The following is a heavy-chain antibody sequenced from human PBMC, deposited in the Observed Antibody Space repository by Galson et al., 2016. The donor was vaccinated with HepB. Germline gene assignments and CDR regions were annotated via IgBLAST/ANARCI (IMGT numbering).Heavy chain of an antibody. D-gene: IGHD5-18*01. V-gene: IGHV4-39*02. CDR3: ARTFVDIYGRRYFDY. Sequence: ETLSLTCTVSSDSFTGSSYYWAWIRQPPGKGLEWIGSISYSGNTYYNPSPKSRVTMSVDTSRQHFSLKLISVTAADTAVFYCARTFVDIYGRRYFDYWGQGTLVSVS. J-gene: IGHJ4*02. CDR2: ISYSGNT. CDR1: SDSFTGSSYY.